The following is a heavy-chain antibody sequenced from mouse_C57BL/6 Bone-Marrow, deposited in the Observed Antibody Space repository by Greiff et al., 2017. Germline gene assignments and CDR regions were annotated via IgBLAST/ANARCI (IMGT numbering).Heavy chain of an antibody. CDR1: GFNIKNTY. V-gene: IGHV14-3*01. Sequence: VQLQQPVAELVRPGASVKLSCTASGFNIKNTYMHWVKQRPEQGLEWIGRIDPANGNTKYAPKFQGKATITADTSSNTAYLQLISLTSEDTAIYYCALGGVYYYGSTYWYFDVWGTGTTVTVSS. J-gene: IGHJ1*03. CDR2: IDPANGNT. CDR3: ALGGVYYYGSTYWYFDV. D-gene: IGHD1-1*01.